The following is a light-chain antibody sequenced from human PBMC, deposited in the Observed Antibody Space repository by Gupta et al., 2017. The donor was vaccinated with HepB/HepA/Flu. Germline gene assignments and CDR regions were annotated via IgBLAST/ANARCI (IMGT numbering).Light chain of an antibody. Sequence: DIQMTQSPSSLSASVGDSVTITCRASQGISNSLAWFQQKPGKAPESLIHSASSLQGGVPSRFGGSGSGTVFALTISSVQPEDFATYCCRQDSLYPSTFGQGTKVEV. CDR1: QGISNS. J-gene: IGKJ1*01. CDR3: RQDSLYPST. CDR2: SAS. V-gene: IGKV1-16*01.